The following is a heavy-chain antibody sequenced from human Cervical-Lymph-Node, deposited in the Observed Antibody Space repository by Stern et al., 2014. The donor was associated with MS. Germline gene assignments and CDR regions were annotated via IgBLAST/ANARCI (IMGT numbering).Heavy chain of an antibody. CDR1: GFAFSNFG. J-gene: IGHJ3*02. CDR2: ISYDVNDK. Sequence: VQLVESGGGVVQPGRSLRLSCAASGFAFSNFGMHWVRQAQGKGLEWVAIISYDVNDKKYADSVKGRFTISRDNSKNTVYLQMSSLRAEDTAMYYCAKGRTVAGKGVGAFDIWGQGTMVAVSS. D-gene: IGHD6-19*01. V-gene: IGHV3-30*18. CDR3: AKGRTVAGKGVGAFDI.